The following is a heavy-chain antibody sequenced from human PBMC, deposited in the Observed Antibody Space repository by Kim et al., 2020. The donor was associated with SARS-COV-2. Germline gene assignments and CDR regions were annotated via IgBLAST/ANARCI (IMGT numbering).Heavy chain of an antibody. CDR2: ISYDGTII. J-gene: IGHJ5*02. V-gene: IGHV3-23*01. CDR3: AKGRPYNWFDP. Sequence: WGSLRLSCTTSAFSVFNDFMTWVRQAPGQGLEWVSSISYDGTIIYYAGSVKGRFTISRDNSKNTLYLQMSSLRADDTAVYYCAKGRPYNWFDPWGQGTL. CDR1: AFSVFNDF.